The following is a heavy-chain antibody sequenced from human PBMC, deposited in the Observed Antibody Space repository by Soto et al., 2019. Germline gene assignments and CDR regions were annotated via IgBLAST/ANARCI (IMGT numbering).Heavy chain of an antibody. J-gene: IGHJ3*02. Sequence: QVQLVESGGGVVQPGRSLRLSCAASGFTFSSYGMHWVRQAPGKGLEWVAVISYDGSNKYYADSVKGRFTISRDNSKNTMYLQMNSLRDEDTAVYYCAKGKKNIVVVVAATGDAFDIWGQGTMVTVSS. D-gene: IGHD2-15*01. CDR2: ISYDGSNK. V-gene: IGHV3-30*18. CDR3: AKGKKNIVVVVAATGDAFDI. CDR1: GFTFSSYG.